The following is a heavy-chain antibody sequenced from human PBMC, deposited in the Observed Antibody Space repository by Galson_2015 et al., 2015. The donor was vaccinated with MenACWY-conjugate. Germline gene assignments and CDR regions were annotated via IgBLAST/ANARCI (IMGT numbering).Heavy chain of an antibody. V-gene: IGHV3-48*01. CDR3: ASNSRVGVVIPIYYYYYMDV. J-gene: IGHJ6*03. Sequence: SLRLSCAASGFTFSSYSMNWVRQAPGKGLEWVSYISSSSSTIYYADSVKGRFTISRDNAKNSLYLQMNSLRAEDTAVYYCASNSRVGVVIPIYYYYYMDVWGKGTTVTVSS. CDR1: GFTFSSYS. CDR2: ISSSSSTI. D-gene: IGHD3-3*01.